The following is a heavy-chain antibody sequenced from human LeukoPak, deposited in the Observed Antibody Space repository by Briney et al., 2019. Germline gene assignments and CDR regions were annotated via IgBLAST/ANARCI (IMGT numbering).Heavy chain of an antibody. V-gene: IGHV5-51*01. D-gene: IGHD3-16*01. Sequence: GESLKISCEGSGYRFTSYWIAWVRQMPGKGLEWMGIIYPGDSDTRYSASFEGQVPISADRAISTAYLQWNSLKASDTAMYYCARSPNYDSIFDYWGQGTLVTVSS. CDR2: IYPGDSDT. CDR3: ARSPNYDSIFDY. J-gene: IGHJ4*02. CDR1: GYRFTSYW.